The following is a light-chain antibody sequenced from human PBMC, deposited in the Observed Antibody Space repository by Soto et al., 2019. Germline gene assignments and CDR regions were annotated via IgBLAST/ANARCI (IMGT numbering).Light chain of an antibody. Sequence: DIHMTQSPSSLSVSVGDRVTITFRTSQNINAWLAWYQQRPGQAPKLLIYDASTVQSGVPSRFSGSGSGTEFTLTISSLQPDDSATYYCQQANSFPITFGQGTRLEI. CDR1: QNINAW. CDR3: QQANSFPIT. V-gene: IGKV1-5*01. CDR2: DAS. J-gene: IGKJ5*01.